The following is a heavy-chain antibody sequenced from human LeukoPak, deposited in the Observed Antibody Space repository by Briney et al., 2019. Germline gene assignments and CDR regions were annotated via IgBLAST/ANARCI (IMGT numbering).Heavy chain of an antibody. V-gene: IGHV3-23*01. D-gene: IGHD6-13*01. CDR2: ISGSGERT. Sequence: GASLRLSCAASGFTFSSHELTWVRQAPNKGLEWVSAISGSGERTHYADSVKGRFTISRDNSRNILYLQMNNLGAEDTAIYYCAKGSAPGIAADDYWGQGTLVTVSS. J-gene: IGHJ4*02. CDR1: GFTFSSHE. CDR3: AKGSAPGIAADDY.